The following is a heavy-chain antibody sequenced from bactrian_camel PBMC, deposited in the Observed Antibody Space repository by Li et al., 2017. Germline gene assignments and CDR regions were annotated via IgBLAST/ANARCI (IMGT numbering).Heavy chain of an antibody. Sequence: DVQLVESGGGSVQSGGSLRLPCAASGSGYISGTYCLGWFRQVPGKEREGVAAIQIGGLSTYYADSVQGRFAISQDNAKNTVYLQMTDLKPEDTAMYYCAAGSPWTQQQAMSRWGYNYWGQGTQVTVS. CDR2: IQIGGLST. CDR3: AAGSPWTQQQAMSRWGYNY. D-gene: IGHD3*01. J-gene: IGHJ4*01. CDR1: GSGYISGTYC. V-gene: IGHV3S40*01.